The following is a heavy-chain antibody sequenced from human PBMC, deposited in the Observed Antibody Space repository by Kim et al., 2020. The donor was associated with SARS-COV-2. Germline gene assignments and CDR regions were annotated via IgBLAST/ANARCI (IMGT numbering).Heavy chain of an antibody. J-gene: IGHJ4*02. Sequence: GGSLRLSCVTSGFTFSNYAMNWVRQTPGKGLEWVSGISASGETRYYADSVKGRFTISRDNFKNTLYLQMNSLRVEDTAVYYCAKPPLHYDSYWYTYYFYLWGQGTLVTVSS. CDR2: ISASGETR. CDR1: GFTFSNYA. D-gene: IGHD2-8*02. CDR3: AKPPLHYDSYWYTYYFYL. V-gene: IGHV3-23*01.